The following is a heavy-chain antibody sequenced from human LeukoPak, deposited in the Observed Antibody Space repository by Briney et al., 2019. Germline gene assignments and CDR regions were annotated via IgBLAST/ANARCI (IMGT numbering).Heavy chain of an antibody. CDR3: ARVPDHTYYYYGMDV. J-gene: IGHJ6*02. D-gene: IGHD2-2*01. CDR2: MNPNSGNT. V-gene: IGHV1-8*01. CDR1: GYTFTSYD. Sequence: ASVKVSCKASGYTFTSYDINWGRQATGQGLEWMGWMNPNSGNTGYAQKCQGRVTMTRHTPISTAYMELSSLRSDDTAVYYCARVPDHTYYYYGMDVWGQGTTVTVSS.